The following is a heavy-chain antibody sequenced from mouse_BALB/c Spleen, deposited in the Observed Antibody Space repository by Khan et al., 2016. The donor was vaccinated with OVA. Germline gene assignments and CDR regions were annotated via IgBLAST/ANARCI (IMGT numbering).Heavy chain of an antibody. CDR3: TREWAAWFPY. CDR1: GYIFTDYN. CDR2: IYPGSDNT. J-gene: IGHJ3*01. V-gene: IGHV1-77*01. Sequence: QVQLQQSGAELARPGASVKLSCKASGYIFTDYNINWMRQRTGQGLEWIGEIYPGSDNTYYNERFKGKATLTVDKSSSTAYMHLSSLTSKDSAVYFCTREWAAWFPYWGQGTLVTVSA.